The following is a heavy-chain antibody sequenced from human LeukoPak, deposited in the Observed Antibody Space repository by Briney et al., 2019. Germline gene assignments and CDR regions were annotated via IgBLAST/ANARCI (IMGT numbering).Heavy chain of an antibody. J-gene: IGHJ5*02. Sequence: GGSLRLSCAASGFTFSNAWMSWVRQAPGKGLEWVGRIKSKTDGGATDYAAPVKVRFTISRDDSKNTLYLQMNSLKTEDTAVYYCTTAPMVRGAPRGGTNWFDPWGQGTLVTVSS. CDR3: TTAPMVRGAPRGGTNWFDP. CDR1: GFTFSNAW. D-gene: IGHD3-10*01. V-gene: IGHV3-15*01. CDR2: IKSKTDGGAT.